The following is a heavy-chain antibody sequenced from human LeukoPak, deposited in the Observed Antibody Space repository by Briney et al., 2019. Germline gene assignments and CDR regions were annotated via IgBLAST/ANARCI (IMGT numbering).Heavy chain of an antibody. Sequence: GESLKISCKGSGYSFTSYWIGWVRQMPGKGLEWMGIIYPGDSDTRYSPSFQGQVTISADKSISTAYLQWSSLKASDTAMYYCARLDTAMAKDYCGMDVWGQGTTVTVSS. V-gene: IGHV5-51*01. CDR2: IYPGDSDT. CDR1: GYSFTSYW. J-gene: IGHJ6*02. CDR3: ARLDTAMAKDYCGMDV. D-gene: IGHD5-18*01.